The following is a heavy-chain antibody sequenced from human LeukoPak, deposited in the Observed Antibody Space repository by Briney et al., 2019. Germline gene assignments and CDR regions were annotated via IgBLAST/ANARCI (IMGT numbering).Heavy chain of an antibody. V-gene: IGHV4-39*01. D-gene: IGHD2-15*01. Sequence: SETLSLTCTVSGGSISSTIYYWGWIRQPPGKGLEWIGSIYYSGSTYYNPSLKSRVTISVGTSKNQFSLKLSSVTAADTAVYYCARQRGYCSGGSCYGRWFDPWGQGTLVTVSS. CDR3: ARQRGYCSGGSCYGRWFDP. CDR2: IYYSGST. CDR1: GGSISSTIYY. J-gene: IGHJ5*02.